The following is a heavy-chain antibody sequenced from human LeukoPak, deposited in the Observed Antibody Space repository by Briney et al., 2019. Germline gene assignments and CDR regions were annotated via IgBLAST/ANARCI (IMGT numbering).Heavy chain of an antibody. CDR3: ARGRIVVVVAATRRWYFDL. V-gene: IGHV4-34*01. Sequence: SETLSLTCAVYGGSFSGYYWSWLRQPPGKGLEWIGEINHSGSTNYNPSLKSRVTISVDTSKNQFSLKLSSVTAADTAVYYCARGRIVVVVAATRRWYFDLWGRGTLVTVSS. CDR2: INHSGST. D-gene: IGHD2-15*01. CDR1: GGSFSGYY. J-gene: IGHJ2*01.